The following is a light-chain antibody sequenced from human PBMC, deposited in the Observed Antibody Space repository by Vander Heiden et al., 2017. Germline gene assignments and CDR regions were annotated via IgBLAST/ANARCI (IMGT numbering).Light chain of an antibody. V-gene: IGKV1-39*01. J-gene: IGKJ4*01. Sequence: DIQMTQSQSSLSASVGDRVTISCRASQSISSYLNWYQLKPGRAPKLLVYSTSTLPSGVPSRFTGNGSGTDFTLTITSLQPEDFATYFCQQSYIAALTFGGGTKVEIK. CDR2: STS. CDR3: QQSYIAALT. CDR1: QSISSY.